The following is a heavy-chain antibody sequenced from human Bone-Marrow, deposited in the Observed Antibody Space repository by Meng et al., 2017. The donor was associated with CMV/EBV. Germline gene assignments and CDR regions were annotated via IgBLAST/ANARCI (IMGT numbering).Heavy chain of an antibody. CDR2: IIPILGIA. CDR1: GGTFSSYT. J-gene: IGHJ6*02. CDR3: ARVPQGAAAYYYYCMDV. D-gene: IGHD2-2*01. Sequence: SVKVSCKASGGTFSSYTISWVRQAPGQGLEWMGRIIPILGIANYAQKFQGRVTITADKSTSTAYMELSSLRSEDTAVYYCARVPQGAAAYYYYCMDVWGQGTTVTVSS. V-gene: IGHV1-69*02.